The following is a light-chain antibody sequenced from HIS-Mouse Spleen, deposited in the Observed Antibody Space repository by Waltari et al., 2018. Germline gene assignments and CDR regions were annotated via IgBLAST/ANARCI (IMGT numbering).Light chain of an antibody. CDR3: QQRSNWPRFT. Sequence: EIVLTQSPSTLSLSPGERATLPCRASQSVSSYLAWYQQNPSQAPRLLIYDASNRATGMPARFGGSGSGTDFTLTISSLEPEDFAVYYCQQRSNWPRFTFGPGTKVDIK. CDR2: DAS. V-gene: IGKV3-11*01. CDR1: QSVSSY. J-gene: IGKJ3*01.